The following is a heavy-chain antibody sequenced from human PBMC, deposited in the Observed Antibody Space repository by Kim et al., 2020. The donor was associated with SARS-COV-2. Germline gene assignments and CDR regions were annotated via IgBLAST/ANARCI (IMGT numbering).Heavy chain of an antibody. D-gene: IGHD6-19*01. Sequence: GGSLRLSCAASGFTFDDYAMHWVRQAPGKGLEWVSGISWNSGSIGYADSVKGRFTISRDNAKNSLYLQMNSLGAEDTALYYCAKGDSGWRGYYYGMDVWGQGTTVTVSS. J-gene: IGHJ6*02. V-gene: IGHV3-9*01. CDR2: ISWNSGSI. CDR1: GFTFDDYA. CDR3: AKGDSGWRGYYYGMDV.